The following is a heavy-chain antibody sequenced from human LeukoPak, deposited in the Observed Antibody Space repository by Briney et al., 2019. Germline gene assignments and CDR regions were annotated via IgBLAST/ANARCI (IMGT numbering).Heavy chain of an antibody. V-gene: IGHV3-23*01. J-gene: IGHJ4*02. CDR1: GFTFDDYA. Sequence: GGSLRLSCAASGFTFDDYAMSWVRQAPGKGLEWVSAIGGGGDSTYYADSVKGRFTISRDNSKNALYLQMNSLTAEDTAVYYCAKEADDWYPRPFDYWGQGTLVTVSS. D-gene: IGHD3-9*01. CDR2: IGGGGDST. CDR3: AKEADDWYPRPFDY.